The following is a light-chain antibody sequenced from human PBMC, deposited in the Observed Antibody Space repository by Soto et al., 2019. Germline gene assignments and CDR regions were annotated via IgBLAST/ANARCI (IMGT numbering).Light chain of an antibody. V-gene: IGKV3-15*01. CDR3: QQYNNWPRT. Sequence: EIVMTQSPATLSVSPGERATLSCRASQSVSSNLAWYQQKPGQAPRLLIYGASTRATGISARFSGSGSGTEFTRTISSLQSEDLAIYYCQQYNNWPRTFGGGTKVEIK. CDR1: QSVSSN. J-gene: IGKJ4*01. CDR2: GAS.